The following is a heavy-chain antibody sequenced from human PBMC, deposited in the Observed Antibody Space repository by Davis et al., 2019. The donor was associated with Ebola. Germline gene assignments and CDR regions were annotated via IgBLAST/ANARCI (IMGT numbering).Heavy chain of an antibody. J-gene: IGHJ4*02. CDR1: GYTFTSYY. CDR3: ARDRVPARPFDY. Sequence: ASVKVSCKASGYTFTSYYMHWVRHAPGQGLEWMGIINPIGGSTTYAQKFQGRVTMTRDTSTSTVYMDLNSLRSEDTAVYFCARDRVPARPFDYWGQGTLVTVSS. CDR2: INPIGGST. D-gene: IGHD6-6*01. V-gene: IGHV1-46*01.